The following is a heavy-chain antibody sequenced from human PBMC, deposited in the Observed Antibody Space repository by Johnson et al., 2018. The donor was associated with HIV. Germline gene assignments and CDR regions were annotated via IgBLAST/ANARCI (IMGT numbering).Heavy chain of an antibody. V-gene: IGHV3-23*04. Sequence: VQLVESGGGVVRPGGSLRLSCAASGFTFSSYAMSWVRQAPGKGLEWVSAISGSGGSTYYADSVKGRFTISRDNTKNSVYLQMNSLRAEDTALYYCARDRGYWDAFDIWGQGTMVTVSS. J-gene: IGHJ3*02. CDR2: ISGSGGST. CDR1: GFTFSSYA. CDR3: ARDRGYWDAFDI. D-gene: IGHD3-22*01.